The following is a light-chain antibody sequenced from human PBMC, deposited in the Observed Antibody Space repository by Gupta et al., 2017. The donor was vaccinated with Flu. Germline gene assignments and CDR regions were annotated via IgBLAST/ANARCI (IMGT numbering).Light chain of an antibody. J-gene: IGLJ3*02. CDR1: SNIGSNG. V-gene: IGLV1-44*01. CDR3: AAGDDSLNDLSADDSRTGLWV. Sequence: SNIGSNGVSWYQDSTGTAPSLLIYNEKQPPSWVPDRVSGSKAGTSASLAIGGLQSEDEADYYWAAGDDSLNDLSADDSRTGLWVFGGGTKLTVL. CDR2: NEK.